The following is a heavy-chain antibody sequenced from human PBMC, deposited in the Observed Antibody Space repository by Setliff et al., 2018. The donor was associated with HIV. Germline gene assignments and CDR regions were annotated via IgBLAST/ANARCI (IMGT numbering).Heavy chain of an antibody. V-gene: IGHV3-43*01. J-gene: IGHJ4*02. D-gene: IGHD1-20*01. Sequence: GGSLRLSCAASAFTFSNYWMNWVRQAPGKGLEWVSLISWDAGSTYYADSVKGRFTVSRDNRKNYLYLQMNSLRTEDTALYYCAKDASITGTSYYFDSWGQGTLVTVSS. CDR1: AFTFSNYW. CDR3: AKDASITGTSYYFDS. CDR2: ISWDAGST.